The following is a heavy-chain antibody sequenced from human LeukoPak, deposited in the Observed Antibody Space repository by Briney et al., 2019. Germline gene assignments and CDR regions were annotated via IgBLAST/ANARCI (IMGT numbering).Heavy chain of an antibody. J-gene: IGHJ6*03. CDR3: ARDDTMVRGVIPPYYYYYYMDV. D-gene: IGHD3-10*01. V-gene: IGHV1-2*06. Sequence: ASVKVSCKASGYTFTGYYMHWVRQAPGQGLEWMGRINPNSGGTNYAQKFQGRVTITTDESTSTAYMELSSLRSEDTAVYYCARDDTMVRGVIPPYYYYYYMDVWGKGTTVTVSS. CDR1: GYTFTGYY. CDR2: INPNSGGT.